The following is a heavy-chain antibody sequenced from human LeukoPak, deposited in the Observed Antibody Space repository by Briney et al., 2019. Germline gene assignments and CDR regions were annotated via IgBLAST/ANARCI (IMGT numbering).Heavy chain of an antibody. J-gene: IGHJ5*02. D-gene: IGHD2-2*01. V-gene: IGHV4-31*03. CDR2: IYYSGST. CDR1: GGSISSGGYY. CDR3: ARDLCSSTSCYLPGGWFDP. Sequence: SQTLSLTCTVSGGSISSGGYYWSWIRQHPGKGLEWIGYIYYSGSTYYNPSLKSRVTISVDTSKNQFSLKLSSVTAADTAVYYCARDLCSSTSCYLPGGWFDPRGQGTLVTVSS.